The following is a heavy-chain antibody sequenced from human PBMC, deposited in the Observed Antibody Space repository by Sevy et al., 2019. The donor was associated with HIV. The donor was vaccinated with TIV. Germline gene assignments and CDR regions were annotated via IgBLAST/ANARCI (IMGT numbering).Heavy chain of an antibody. CDR2: IRSKANSYAT. CDR1: GFTFSGSA. CDR3: TGTIMITFGGVIVPAYYYGMDV. J-gene: IGHJ6*02. Sequence: GGSLRLSCAASGFTFSGSAMHWVRQASGKGLEWVGRIRSKANSYATAFAASGKGRFTISRDDSKNTAYLQMNSLKTEDTAVYYCTGTIMITFGGVIVPAYYYGMDVWGQGTTVTVSS. V-gene: IGHV3-73*01. D-gene: IGHD3-16*02.